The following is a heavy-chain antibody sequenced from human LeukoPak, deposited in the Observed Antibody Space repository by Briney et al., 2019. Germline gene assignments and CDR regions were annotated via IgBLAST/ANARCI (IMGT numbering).Heavy chain of an antibody. D-gene: IGHD4-23*01. CDR1: GGSFSGYY. V-gene: IGHV4-34*01. CDR2: INHSGST. CDR3: ARDQAPYGGNGIDY. Sequence: SETLSLTCAVYGGSFSGYYWSWIRQPPGKGLEWIGEINHSGSTNYNPSLKSRVTISVDTSKNQFSLKLSSVTAADTAVYYCARDQAPYGGNGIDYWGQGTLVTVSS. J-gene: IGHJ4*02.